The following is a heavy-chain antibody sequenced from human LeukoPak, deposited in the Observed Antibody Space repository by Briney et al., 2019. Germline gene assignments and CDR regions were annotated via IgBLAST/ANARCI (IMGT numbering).Heavy chain of an antibody. J-gene: IGHJ4*02. D-gene: IGHD3-9*01. Sequence: PSETLSLTCTVSGGSISSYYWSWIRQPPGKGLEWIGYIYYSGSTNYNPSLKSRVTISADTSKNQFSLKLSSVTAADTAVYYCASGDILTGYRFDYWGQGTLVTVSS. CDR2: IYYSGST. V-gene: IGHV4-59*01. CDR1: GGSISSYY. CDR3: ASGDILTGYRFDY.